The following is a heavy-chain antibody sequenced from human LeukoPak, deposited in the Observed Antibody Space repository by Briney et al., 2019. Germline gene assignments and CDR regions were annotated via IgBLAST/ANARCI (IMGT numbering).Heavy chain of an antibody. D-gene: IGHD6-13*01. Sequence: ASVKVSCKASGYTFTSDYMHWVRQAPGQGLEWMGIINPSGGSTSYAQKFQGRVTMTRDMSTSTVYMELSSLRSEDTAVYYCARDLLAAALPFDPWGQGTLVTVSS. CDR1: GYTFTSDY. J-gene: IGHJ5*02. CDR2: INPSGGST. V-gene: IGHV1-46*01. CDR3: ARDLLAAALPFDP.